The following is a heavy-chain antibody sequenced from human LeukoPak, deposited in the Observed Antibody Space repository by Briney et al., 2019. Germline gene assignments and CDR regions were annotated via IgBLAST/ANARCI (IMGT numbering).Heavy chain of an antibody. CDR3: ARPLSGYYSLDY. D-gene: IGHD3-22*01. CDR1: GYTFTSYD. V-gene: IGHV1-8*01. Sequence: ASVKVSCKASGYTFTSYDINWVRQATGQGLEWMGWMNPNSGNTGYAQKFQGRVTMTRNTSISTAYMELSSLRSEDTAVYYCARPLSGYYSLDYWGQGTLVTVSS. CDR2: MNPNSGNT. J-gene: IGHJ4*02.